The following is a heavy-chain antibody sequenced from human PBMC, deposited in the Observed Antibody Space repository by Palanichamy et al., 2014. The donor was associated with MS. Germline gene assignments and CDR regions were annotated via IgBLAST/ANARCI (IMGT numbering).Heavy chain of an antibody. CDR2: MSYRGNT. CDR3: ARGDRRATTVEYTSSAIWFDP. Sequence: QVQLQESGPGLVKPSETLSLTCSVSGGFIGTYYWSWIRQPPGRRLEWIGYMSYRGNTEYNPSLNSRITISGDTSKNQFSLKMSSVTAADTAVYYCARGDRRATTVEYTSSAIWFDPWGQGTLVTVSS. D-gene: IGHD6-6*01. CDR1: GGFIGTYY. V-gene: IGHV4-59*01. J-gene: IGHJ5*02.